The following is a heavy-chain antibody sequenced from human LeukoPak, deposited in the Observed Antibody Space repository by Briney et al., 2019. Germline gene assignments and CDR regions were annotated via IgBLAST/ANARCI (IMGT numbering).Heavy chain of an antibody. CDR2: IIPIFGTA. D-gene: IGHD3-22*01. J-gene: IGHJ4*02. CDR3: ARDSSGYYRGHYFDY. CDR1: GGTFSSYA. Sequence: SVKVSCKASGGTFSSYAISWVRQAPGQGLEWMGGIIPIFGTANYAQKFQGRVTITADESTSTAYMELSSLRSEDTAVYYCARDSSGYYRGHYFDYWGQGTLVTVSS. V-gene: IGHV1-69*01.